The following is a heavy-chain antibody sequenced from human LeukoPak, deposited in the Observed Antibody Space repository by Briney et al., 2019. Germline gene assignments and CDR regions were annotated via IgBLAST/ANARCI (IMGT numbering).Heavy chain of an antibody. CDR3: AKDADIVVVVAADFDY. CDR1: GFTFSSYA. J-gene: IGHJ4*02. Sequence: GGSLGLSCAASGFTFSSYAMSWVRQAPGKGLEWVSAISGSGGSTYYADSVKGRFTISRDNSKNTLYLQMNSLRAEDTAVYYCAKDADIVVVVAADFDYWGQGTLVTVSS. D-gene: IGHD2-15*01. CDR2: ISGSGGST. V-gene: IGHV3-23*01.